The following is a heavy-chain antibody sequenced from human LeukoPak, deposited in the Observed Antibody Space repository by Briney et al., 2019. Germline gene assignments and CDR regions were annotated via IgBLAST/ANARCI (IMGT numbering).Heavy chain of an antibody. Sequence: ASVKVSCKASGYTFTSYGINWVRQAPGQGLEWMGWISAYNGNTNYAQKLQGRVTMTTDTSTSTAYMELRSLRSDDTAVYYCARYYSSGWYFFYYGMDVWGQGTTVTVSS. CDR1: GYTFTSYG. CDR3: ARYYSSGWYFFYYGMDV. CDR2: ISAYNGNT. V-gene: IGHV1-18*01. D-gene: IGHD6-19*01. J-gene: IGHJ6*02.